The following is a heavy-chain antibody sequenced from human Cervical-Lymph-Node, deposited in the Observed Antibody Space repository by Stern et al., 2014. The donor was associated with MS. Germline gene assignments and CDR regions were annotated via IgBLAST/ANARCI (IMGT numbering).Heavy chain of an antibody. CDR3: ARGYIMDV. D-gene: IGHD5-24*01. CDR1: GYTFSSYG. Sequence: MQLVQSGPEVKKPGASVRVSCQGSGYTFSSYGISWVRQTPGQGLEWMGWISGYKGNTNYAQKFQDRVTMTTDTSTSIAYLELRSLRSDDTAFYYCARGYIMDVWGQGTTVTVSS. J-gene: IGHJ6*02. V-gene: IGHV1-18*01. CDR2: ISGYKGNT.